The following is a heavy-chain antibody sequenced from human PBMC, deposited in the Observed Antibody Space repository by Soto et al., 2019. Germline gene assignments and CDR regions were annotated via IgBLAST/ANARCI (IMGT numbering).Heavy chain of an antibody. Sequence: QLQLQESGPGLVKPSETLSLTCTVSGGSITSTDYHWGWIRQPPGKGLEWIGSIYYRGSTYYTPSLKSRVTISIDSTNNQFSLRLSSVTAADTAVYHCARDIGHGGACDYWGQGVLVTVSS. CDR3: ARDIGHGGACDY. V-gene: IGHV4-39*01. J-gene: IGHJ4*02. CDR1: GGSITSTDYH. CDR2: IYYRGST. D-gene: IGHD2-21*02.